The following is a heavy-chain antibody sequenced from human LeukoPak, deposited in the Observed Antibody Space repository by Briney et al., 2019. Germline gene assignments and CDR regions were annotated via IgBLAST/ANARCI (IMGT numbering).Heavy chain of an antibody. CDR3: ASSIFGVVKYYFDY. Sequence: GGSLRLSCAASGFTFSSYAMSWVRQAPGKGLEWVSYISSRGSPIYYADSVKGRFTISRDNARNSLYLQMNSLRAEDTAVYYCASSIFGVVKYYFDYWGQGTLVTVSS. V-gene: IGHV3-48*04. D-gene: IGHD3-3*01. J-gene: IGHJ4*02. CDR2: ISSRGSPI. CDR1: GFTFSSYA.